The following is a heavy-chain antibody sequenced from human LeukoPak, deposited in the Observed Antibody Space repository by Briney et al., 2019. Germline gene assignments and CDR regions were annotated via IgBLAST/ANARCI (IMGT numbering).Heavy chain of an antibody. Sequence: GGSLRLSCAASGFTFRSYAMHWVRQAPGKGLEWVAVISYDGSNKYYADSVKGRFTISRDNSKNTLYLQMNSLRAEDTAVYYCARNYDSSGQWPDYYMDVWGKGTTVTVSS. J-gene: IGHJ6*03. CDR2: ISYDGSNK. CDR3: ARNYDSSGQWPDYYMDV. CDR1: GFTFRSYA. D-gene: IGHD3-22*01. V-gene: IGHV3-30*04.